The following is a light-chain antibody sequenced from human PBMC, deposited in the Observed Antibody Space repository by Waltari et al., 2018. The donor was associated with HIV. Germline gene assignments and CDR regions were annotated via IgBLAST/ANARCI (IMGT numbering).Light chain of an antibody. CDR1: SLRTYS. Sequence: SSELTQDPTVSVALGQTVRIPCQGDSLRTYSASRYQQKPGQAPILVIYAKDNRPSGIPDRFSASSSGNTASLTITGAQAEDEADYYCNSRDSSSSHNWVFGGGTKLTVL. CDR2: AKD. J-gene: IGLJ3*02. V-gene: IGLV3-19*01. CDR3: NSRDSSSSHNWV.